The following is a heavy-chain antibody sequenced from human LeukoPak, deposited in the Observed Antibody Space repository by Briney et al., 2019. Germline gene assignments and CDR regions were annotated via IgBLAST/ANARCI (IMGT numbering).Heavy chain of an antibody. CDR1: GFTFDDYA. V-gene: IGHV3-21*01. CDR2: ISSSSSYI. D-gene: IGHD3-22*01. CDR3: ARLPSTPTMIVAAALDY. J-gene: IGHJ4*02. Sequence: GGSLRLPCAASGFTFDDYARHWVRQAPGKGLEWVSSISSSSSYIYYADSVKGRFTISRDNAKNSLYLQMNSLRAEDTAVYYCARLPSTPTMIVAAALDYWGQGTLVTVSS.